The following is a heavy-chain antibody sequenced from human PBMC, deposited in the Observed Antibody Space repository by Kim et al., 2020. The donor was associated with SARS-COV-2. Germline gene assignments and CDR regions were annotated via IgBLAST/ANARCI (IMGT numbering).Heavy chain of an antibody. CDR2: INPNSGGT. V-gene: IGHV1-2*06. Sequence: ASVKVSCKASGYTFTGYYMHWVRQAPGQGLEWMGRINPNSGGTNYAQKFQGRVTMIRDTSIGTAYMELSRLRSDDTAVYFCAGSDCSSTTCYIASWGQG. J-gene: IGHJ5*01. CDR3: AGSDCSSTTCYIAS. D-gene: IGHD2-2*02. CDR1: GYTFTGYY.